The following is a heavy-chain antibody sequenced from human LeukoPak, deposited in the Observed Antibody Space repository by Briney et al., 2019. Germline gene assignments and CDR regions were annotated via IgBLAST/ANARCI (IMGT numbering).Heavy chain of an antibody. Sequence: GASVKVSCKASGYTFTGNFIHWVRQAPGQGLEWMGWINPNSGGTNYAQKFQGRVTMTRDTTISTAYLELSRLRSDDTAVYYCARGGRDYGDYIWGTGIDYWGQGTLVTVSS. CDR2: INPNSGGT. V-gene: IGHV1-2*02. J-gene: IGHJ4*02. CDR3: ARGGRDYGDYIWGTGIDY. CDR1: GYTFTGNF. D-gene: IGHD4-17*01.